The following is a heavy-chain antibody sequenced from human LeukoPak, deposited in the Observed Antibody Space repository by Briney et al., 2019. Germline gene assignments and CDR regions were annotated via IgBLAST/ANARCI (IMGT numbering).Heavy chain of an antibody. CDR1: GGSISSSSYY. CDR2: IYYSGST. CDR3: ARGSDLWFGEFRNWFDP. D-gene: IGHD3-10*01. Sequence: PSETLSLTCTVSGGSISSSSYYWGWIRQPPGKGLEWIGSIYYSGSTYYNPSLKSRVTISVDTSKNQFSLKLSSVTAADTAVYYCARGSDLWFGEFRNWFDPWGQGTLVTVSS. V-gene: IGHV4-39*07. J-gene: IGHJ5*02.